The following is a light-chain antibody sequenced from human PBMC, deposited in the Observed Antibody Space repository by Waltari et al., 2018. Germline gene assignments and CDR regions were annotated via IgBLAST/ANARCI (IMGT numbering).Light chain of an antibody. CDR2: KDT. CDR1: ALPRQY. CDR3: QSTDNSGTYVV. V-gene: IGLV3-25*03. Sequence: SYELTQPPPVSVSPGQTARITCSGDALPRQYSFWYQQRSGQAPVLVIYKDTERPSGIPERFSGSSSGTRVTLTISGVQAQDEADYYCQSTDNSGTYVVFGGGTKLTVL. J-gene: IGLJ2*01.